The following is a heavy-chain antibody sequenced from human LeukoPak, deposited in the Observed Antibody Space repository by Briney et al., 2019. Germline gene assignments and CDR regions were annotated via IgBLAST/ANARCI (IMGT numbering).Heavy chain of an antibody. J-gene: IGHJ3*02. Sequence: SQTLSLTCTVSGGSISSGSYYWSWIRQPAGKGLEWIGRIYTSGSTNYNPSLKSRVTISVDTSKNQFSLKLSSVTAADTAVYYCARDRPSAIDAFDICGQGTMVTVSS. CDR1: GGSISSGSYY. CDR2: IYTSGST. CDR3: ARDRPSAIDAFDI. V-gene: IGHV4-61*02. D-gene: IGHD5-18*01.